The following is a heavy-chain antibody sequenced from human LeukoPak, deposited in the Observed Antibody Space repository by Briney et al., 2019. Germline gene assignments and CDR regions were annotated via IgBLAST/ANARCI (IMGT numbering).Heavy chain of an antibody. V-gene: IGHV3-9*01. D-gene: IGHD3-22*01. Sequence: GRSLRLSCAASGFTFDDYAMSWVRQAPGKGLEWVSGISWNSGSIGYADSVKGRFTISRDNAKNSLYLQMNSLRAEDTALYYCAKAHNYYDSSGHAFDIWGQGTMVTVSS. CDR2: ISWNSGSI. J-gene: IGHJ3*02. CDR1: GFTFDDYA. CDR3: AKAHNYYDSSGHAFDI.